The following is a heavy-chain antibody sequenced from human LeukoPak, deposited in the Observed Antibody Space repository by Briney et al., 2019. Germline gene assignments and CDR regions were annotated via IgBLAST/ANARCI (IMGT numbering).Heavy chain of an antibody. CDR2: ISGSGGST. Sequence: GGSLRLSCAASGFTFSSYAMSWVRQAPGKGLEWVSAISGSGGSTYYADSVKGRFTISRDNSKNTLYLQTNSLRAEDTAVYYCAKDAVRSYYYDSSGYYGGYWGQGTLVTVSS. J-gene: IGHJ4*02. V-gene: IGHV3-23*01. CDR3: AKDAVRSYYYDSSGYYGGY. CDR1: GFTFSSYA. D-gene: IGHD3-22*01.